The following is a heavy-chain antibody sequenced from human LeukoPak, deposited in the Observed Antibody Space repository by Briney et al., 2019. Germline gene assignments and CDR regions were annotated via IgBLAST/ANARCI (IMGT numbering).Heavy chain of an antibody. CDR3: AKDRWVTDIVVVPAAEGGMDV. J-gene: IGHJ6*04. V-gene: IGHV3-23*01. CDR2: ISGSGGST. Sequence: PGGSLRLSCAASGFTFSSYAMSWVRQAPGKGLEWVSAISGSGGSTYYADSVKGRFTISRDNSKNTLYLQMNSLRAEDTAVYYCAKDRWVTDIVVVPAAEGGMDVWGKGTTVTVSS. CDR1: GFTFSSYA. D-gene: IGHD2-2*01.